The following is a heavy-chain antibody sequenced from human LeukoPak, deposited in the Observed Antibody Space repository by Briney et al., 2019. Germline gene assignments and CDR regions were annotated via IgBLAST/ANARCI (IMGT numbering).Heavy chain of an antibody. CDR1: GGTFRRYT. Sequence: ASVKVSCKVSGGTFRRYTISWVRQAPGQGLEWMGGIIAILGIANYAKKFQGRVTITPDTSSSSAYLELSSLRSDATGVYCRARLSTVATPGCIDYWGQGTLVT. CDR2: IIAILGIA. J-gene: IGHJ4*01. CDR3: ARLSTVATPGCIDY. D-gene: IGHD2-2*01. V-gene: IGHV1-69*10.